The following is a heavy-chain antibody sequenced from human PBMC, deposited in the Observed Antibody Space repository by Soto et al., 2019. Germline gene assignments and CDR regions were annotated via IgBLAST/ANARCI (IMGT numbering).Heavy chain of an antibody. J-gene: IGHJ4*02. V-gene: IGHV1-3*01. CDR2: INAGNGNT. CDR3: AGGGSIFSSYYFDY. Sequence: ASVKVSCKASGYTVTSYAMHWVRQAPGQRLEWMGWINAGNGNTKYSQKFQGRVTITRDTSASTAYMELSSLRSEDTAVYYCAGGGSIFSSYYFDYWGQGTLVTVSS. D-gene: IGHD2-21*01. CDR1: GYTVTSYA.